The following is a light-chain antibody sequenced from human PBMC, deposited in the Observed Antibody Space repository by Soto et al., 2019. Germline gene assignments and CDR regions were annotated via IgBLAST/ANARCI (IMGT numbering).Light chain of an antibody. V-gene: IGKV3-20*01. J-gene: IGKJ1*01. Sequence: DIVMTQSPSPLSWSPGESATISCGASQSISSSYLAWYQQKHGQAPRLLIYGASNRATAIPDRFSGSGYGTDFNLTISRLETEDFAVYYCQQYDDSPGTFGQGTKVDIK. CDR3: QQYDDSPGT. CDR2: GAS. CDR1: QSISSSY.